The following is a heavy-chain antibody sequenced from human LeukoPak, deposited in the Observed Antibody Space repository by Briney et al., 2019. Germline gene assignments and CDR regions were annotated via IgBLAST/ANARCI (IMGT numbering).Heavy chain of an antibody. Sequence: SETLSLTCTVSGGSISSYYWSWIRRPPGKGLEWNGYIYYSGSTNYNPSLKSRVTISVKTSKNQFSLKLSSVTAADTAVYYCARVTGYMIEDYFDYWGQGTLVTVSS. CDR1: GGSISSYY. V-gene: IGHV4-59*01. J-gene: IGHJ4*02. CDR2: IYYSGST. CDR3: ARVTGYMIEDYFDY. D-gene: IGHD3-22*01.